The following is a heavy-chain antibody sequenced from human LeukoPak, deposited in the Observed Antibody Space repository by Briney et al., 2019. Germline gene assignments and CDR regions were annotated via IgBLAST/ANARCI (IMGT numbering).Heavy chain of an antibody. CDR2: IYYSGGT. V-gene: IGHV4-59*01. Sequence: PSETLSLTCTVSGGSISSYYWSWIRQPPGKGLEWIGYIYYSGGTSYNPSLKSRVTISVDTSKNQFSLKLSSVTAADTAVYYCARVPPVVVVAATPTSYWYFDLWGRGTLVTVSS. CDR1: GGSISSYY. J-gene: IGHJ2*01. D-gene: IGHD2-15*01. CDR3: ARVPPVVVVAATPTSYWYFDL.